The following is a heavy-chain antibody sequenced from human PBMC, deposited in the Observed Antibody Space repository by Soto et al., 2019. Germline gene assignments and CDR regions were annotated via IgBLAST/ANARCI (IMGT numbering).Heavy chain of an antibody. CDR3: ATLPPRIVVVVTPIPT. CDR2: IYHPGIT. J-gene: IGHJ5*02. D-gene: IGHD2-8*02. Sequence: SETLSLNCAVACGSSRRTNWWRWVGASPGKGLVWIGEIYHPGITTYNPSLKSRVNISVDKSNNQFSLMLRSVTAADTAVYYCATLPPRIVVVVTPIPTWGQGTLVTVS. V-gene: IGHV4-4*02. CDR1: CGSSRRTNW.